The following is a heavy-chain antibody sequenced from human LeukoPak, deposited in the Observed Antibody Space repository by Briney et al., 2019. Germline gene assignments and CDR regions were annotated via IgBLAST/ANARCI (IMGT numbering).Heavy chain of an antibody. CDR3: ASNRDFYDRSGYLEY. CDR1: GYTFTGYY. CDR2: INPSSGST. D-gene: IGHD3-22*01. V-gene: IGHV1-46*04. Sequence: ASVKVSCKASGYTFTGYYMHWVRQAPGQGLEWMGIINPSSGSTSYAQKLQGRVTMTRDTSTSTVYMELSSLRSEDTAVYYCASNRDFYDRSGYLEYWGQGALVTVSS. J-gene: IGHJ4*02.